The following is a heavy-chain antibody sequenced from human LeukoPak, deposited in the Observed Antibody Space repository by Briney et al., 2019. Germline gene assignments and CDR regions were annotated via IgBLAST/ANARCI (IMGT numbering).Heavy chain of an antibody. Sequence: GGSLRLSCAASGFTFSSYAMSWVRQAPGKGLEWVSAISGSGGSTYYADSVKGRFTISRDNSKNTLYLQMNSLRAEDTAIYYCAKDLYGDYAIGAFDIWGQGTMVTVSS. J-gene: IGHJ3*02. CDR3: AKDLYGDYAIGAFDI. CDR2: ISGSGGST. CDR1: GFTFSSYA. D-gene: IGHD4-17*01. V-gene: IGHV3-23*01.